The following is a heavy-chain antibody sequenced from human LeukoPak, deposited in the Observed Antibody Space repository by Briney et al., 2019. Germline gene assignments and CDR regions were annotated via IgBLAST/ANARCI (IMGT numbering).Heavy chain of an antibody. V-gene: IGHV4-30-4*01. D-gene: IGHD2-15*01. CDR2: IYYSGST. Sequence: PSETLSLTCTVSGGSISSGDYYWSWIRQPPGKGLEWIGYIYYSGSTYYNPSLKSRVTISVDTSKNQFSLKLSSVTAADTAVYYCARHTKLGYCSGGSCYLDYWGQGTLVTVSS. J-gene: IGHJ4*02. CDR1: GGSISSGDYY. CDR3: ARHTKLGYCSGGSCYLDY.